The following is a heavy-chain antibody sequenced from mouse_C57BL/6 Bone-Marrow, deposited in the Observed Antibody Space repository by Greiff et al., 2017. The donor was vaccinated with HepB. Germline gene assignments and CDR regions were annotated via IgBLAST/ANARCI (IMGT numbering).Heavy chain of an antibody. V-gene: IGHV10-1*01. CDR2: IRSKSNNYAT. J-gene: IGHJ4*01. D-gene: IGHD2-1*01. Sequence: EADGGLVQPKGSLKLSCAASGFSFNTYAMNWVRQAPGKGLEWVARIRSKSNNYATYYADSVKDRFTISRDDSESMLYLQMNNLKTEDTAMYYCVRPLYYGQYYAMDYWGQGTSVTVSS. CDR3: VRPLYYGQYYAMDY. CDR1: GFSFNTYA.